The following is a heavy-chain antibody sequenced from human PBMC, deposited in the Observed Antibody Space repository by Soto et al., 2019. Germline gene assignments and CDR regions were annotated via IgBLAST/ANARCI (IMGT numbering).Heavy chain of an antibody. J-gene: IGHJ4*02. V-gene: IGHV3-48*03. D-gene: IGHD1-26*01. CDR2: ISSSGSTI. CDR3: ARGGVRATGGVDY. Sequence: GGSLRLSCAASGFTFSSYEMNWVRQAPGKGLEWVSYISSSGSTIYYADSVKGRFTISRDNAKNSLYLQMISRRAEDTAVYYCARGGVRATGGVDYWGQGTLVTVSS. CDR1: GFTFSSYE.